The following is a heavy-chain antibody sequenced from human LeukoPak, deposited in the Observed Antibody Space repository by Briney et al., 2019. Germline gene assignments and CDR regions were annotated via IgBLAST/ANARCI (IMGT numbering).Heavy chain of an antibody. V-gene: IGHV1-8*03. CDR2: VNPNSGNT. D-gene: IGHD3-3*01. CDR3: ARSIIGVLRFLEWLPKYYYYYYMDV. J-gene: IGHJ6*03. CDR1: GYTFTSYD. Sequence: GASVKVSCKASGYTFTSYDINWVRQATGQGLEWMGWVNPNSGNTGYAQKFQGRVTITRNTSISTAYMELSSLRSEDTAVYYCARSIIGVLRFLEWLPKYYYYYYMDVWGKGTTVTVSS.